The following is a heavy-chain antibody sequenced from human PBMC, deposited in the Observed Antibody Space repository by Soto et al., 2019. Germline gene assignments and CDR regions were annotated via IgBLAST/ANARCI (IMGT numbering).Heavy chain of an antibody. Sequence: GASVKVSCKASGYTFTNFGISWVRQAPGQGLEWMGWISAYNGDTTYAQKFQGRVTMTRDTSTSTVYMELSSLRSEDTAVYYCARGPATAPDAYWGLGTLVTVSS. D-gene: IGHD2-2*01. J-gene: IGHJ4*02. CDR3: ARGPATAPDAY. CDR1: GYTFTNFG. V-gene: IGHV1-18*01. CDR2: ISAYNGDT.